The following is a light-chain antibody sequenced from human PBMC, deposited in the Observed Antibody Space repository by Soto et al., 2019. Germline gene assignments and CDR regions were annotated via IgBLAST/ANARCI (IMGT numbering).Light chain of an antibody. V-gene: IGLV2-14*01. CDR2: EVS. J-gene: IGLJ3*02. CDR3: NSYTSKSAQV. Sequence: QSALTQPPSASGSPGQSVAISCTGTSSDVGGYNYVSWYQQHPGKAPKLMIYEVSNRPSGVSDRFSGSKSGNTASLNISGLQAEDEAHYYCNSYTSKSAQVFGGGTKLTVL. CDR1: SSDVGGYNY.